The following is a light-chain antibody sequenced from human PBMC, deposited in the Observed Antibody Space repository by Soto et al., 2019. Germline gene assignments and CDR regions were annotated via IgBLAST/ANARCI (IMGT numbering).Light chain of an antibody. CDR3: TSFSSSTSLFV. CDR2: QVT. J-gene: IGLJ1*01. CDR1: TRDIAGYNY. Sequence: QSALTQPASVSGSLGQSITISCTGTTRDIAGYNYISWYQQLPGKAPKLMIYQVTIRPSGISNRFSGSKSGYTASLTISGLQAEDEADYYCTSFSSSTSLFVFGTGTKLTVL. V-gene: IGLV2-14*01.